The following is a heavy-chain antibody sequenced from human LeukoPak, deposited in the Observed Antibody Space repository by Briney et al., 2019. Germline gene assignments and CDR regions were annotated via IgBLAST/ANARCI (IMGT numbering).Heavy chain of an antibody. V-gene: IGHV1-18*01. CDR2: IGAYNGNT. CDR3: ARASRDYYDSSGYLY. J-gene: IGHJ4*02. D-gene: IGHD3-22*01. CDR1: GYTFTSYG. Sequence: GASVKVSCKASGYTFTSYGISWVRQAPGQGLEWMGWIGAYNGNTNYAQELQGRVTMTTDTSMSTAYMELRSLRSDDTAVYYCARASRDYYDSSGYLYWGQGTLVTVSS.